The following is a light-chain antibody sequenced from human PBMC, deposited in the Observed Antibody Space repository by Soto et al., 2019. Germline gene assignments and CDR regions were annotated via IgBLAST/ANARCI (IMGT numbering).Light chain of an antibody. Sequence: VLTQSPGTLSLSPGDRATLSCRASQTVRNSYLAWYQQKPGQAPRLLIYDASSRDTGIPDRFSGGGSGTDFTLTISRLEPEDFAVYYCQQFSSYPWTFGGGTKVEIK. V-gene: IGKV3-20*01. CDR1: QTVRNSY. CDR2: DAS. CDR3: QQFSSYPWT. J-gene: IGKJ4*01.